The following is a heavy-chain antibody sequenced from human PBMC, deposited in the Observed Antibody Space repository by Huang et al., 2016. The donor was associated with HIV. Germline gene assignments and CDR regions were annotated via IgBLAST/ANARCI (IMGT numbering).Heavy chain of an antibody. CDR3: ARFRGPQVTLNWLDP. J-gene: IGHJ5*02. Sequence: QVQLVQSGPEMKKPGASVNVSCKASGYTFFTYSISWVRQAPGQGLEWMGWVSTYKGHTNDAQKVQGRLTLTTDVPTSSAYMELKNLRSDDTAVYYCARFRGPQVTLNWLDPWGQGTLVTVSS. CDR1: GYTFFTYS. V-gene: IGHV1-18*01. D-gene: IGHD3-10*01. CDR2: VSTYKGHT.